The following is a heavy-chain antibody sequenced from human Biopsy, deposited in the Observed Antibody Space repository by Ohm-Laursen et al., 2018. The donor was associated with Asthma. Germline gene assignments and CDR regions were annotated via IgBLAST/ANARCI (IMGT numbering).Heavy chain of an antibody. CDR2: ITFDGSTQ. J-gene: IGHJ4*02. D-gene: IGHD6-13*01. CDR3: LRDTLGYYFDI. Sequence: SLRLSCAASGITFSTYGMHWARQAPGKGLEWVAVITFDGSTQHYGDSVKGRFIISRDNSKNMLFLQMNSLRAEDTAVYYCLRDTLGYYFDIWGQGTQVTVSS. V-gene: IGHV3-30*19. CDR1: GITFSTYG.